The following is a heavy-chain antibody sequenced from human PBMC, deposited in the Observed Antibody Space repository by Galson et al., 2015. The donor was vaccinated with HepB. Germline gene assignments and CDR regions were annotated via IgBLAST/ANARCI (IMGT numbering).Heavy chain of an antibody. D-gene: IGHD6-13*01. J-gene: IGHJ5*02. V-gene: IGHV7-4-1*02. Sequence: SVKVSCKASGYTFTSYAMNWVRQAPGQGLEWMGWINTNTGNPTYAQGFTGRFVFSLDTSVSTAYLQISSLKAEDTAVYYCARDKLAAAGRRWFDPWGQGTLATVSS. CDR3: ARDKLAAAGRRWFDP. CDR2: INTNTGNP. CDR1: GYTFTSYA.